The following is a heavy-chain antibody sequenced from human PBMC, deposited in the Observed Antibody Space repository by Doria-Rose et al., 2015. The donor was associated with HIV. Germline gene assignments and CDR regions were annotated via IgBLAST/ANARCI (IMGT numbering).Heavy chain of an antibody. Sequence: QITLKESGPVLVKPTETLTLTCTVSGVSLSSPGMGVSWIRQPPGKALEWLANIFSDDERSYKTSLKSRLTISSGTWKSQVDLTMTDMDRVDTATYYCARIKSSRWYHKYYFDFWGEGTLVIVSA. V-gene: IGHV2-26*01. CDR2: IFSDDER. J-gene: IGHJ4*02. CDR1: GVSLSSPGMG. D-gene: IGHD6-13*01. CDR3: ARIKSSRWYHKYYFDF.